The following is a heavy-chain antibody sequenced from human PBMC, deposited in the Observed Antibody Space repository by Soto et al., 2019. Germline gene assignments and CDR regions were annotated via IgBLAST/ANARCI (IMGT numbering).Heavy chain of an antibody. V-gene: IGHV4-39*01. CDR3: ATYVDYSYYFDY. CDR1: GGSISSSSYY. Sequence: QLQLQESGPGLVKPSETLSLTCSVSGGSISSSSYYWGWIRQPPGKGLEWIGSIFYSGSTYYNPSLKSRVTISVDTSKNQFSLKLSSVTAADTAVYYCATYVDYSYYFDYWGQGTLVTVSS. CDR2: IFYSGST. D-gene: IGHD4-17*01. J-gene: IGHJ4*02.